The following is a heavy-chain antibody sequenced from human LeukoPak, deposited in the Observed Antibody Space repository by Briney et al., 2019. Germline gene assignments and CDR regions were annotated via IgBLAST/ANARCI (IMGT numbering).Heavy chain of an antibody. CDR2: ISAYNGNT. J-gene: IGHJ4*02. V-gene: IGHV1-18*01. CDR3: ARDGLNGDYAKPFDY. D-gene: IGHD4-17*01. CDR1: GYTFTSYG. Sequence: ASVKVSCKASGYTFTSYGISWVRQAPGQGLEWMGWISAYNGNTNYAQKLQGRVTMTTDTSTSTAYMELRSLRSDDTAVYYCARDGLNGDYAKPFDYWGQGTLVTVSS.